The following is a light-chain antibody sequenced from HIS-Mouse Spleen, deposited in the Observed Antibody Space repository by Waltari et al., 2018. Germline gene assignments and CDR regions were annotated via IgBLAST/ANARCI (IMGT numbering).Light chain of an antibody. CDR2: EDS. CDR3: YSTDSSGNHRV. V-gene: IGLV3-10*01. CDR1: ALPQKS. J-gene: IGLJ2*01. Sequence: SYELTQPPSVSVSPGQTARTTCSGAALPQKSASSSQQKSGQAPVLVIYEDSKRPSGIPERFSGSSSGTMATLTISGAQVEDEADYYCYSTDSSGNHRVFGGGTKLTVL.